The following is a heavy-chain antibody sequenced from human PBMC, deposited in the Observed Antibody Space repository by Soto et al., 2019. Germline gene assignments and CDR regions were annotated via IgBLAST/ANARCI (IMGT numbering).Heavy chain of an antibody. CDR1: GFTFSSYT. V-gene: IGHV3-21*01. CDR2: ISSGGEYI. D-gene: IGHD1-1*01. Sequence: EVHVVQSGGGLVKPGGSLRLSCAASGFTFSSYTLAWVRQAPGKGLEWVSSISSGGEYIYYAESFKGRIASSRANARNSLSLQMNSLRAEDTAVYFCATDPNSSGFVGFFDYWGQGTLVTVSS. J-gene: IGHJ4*02. CDR3: ATDPNSSGFVGFFDY.